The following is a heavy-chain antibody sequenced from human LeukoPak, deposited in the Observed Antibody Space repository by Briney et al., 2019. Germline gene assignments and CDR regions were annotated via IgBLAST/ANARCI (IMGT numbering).Heavy chain of an antibody. Sequence: GGTLRLSCAASGFTFSSYAMSWVREASGQELEWVSAISGSGGIPYHADSVKGRFTISRDNSKNTLYLQMNSLRAEDTAVYYCARNYSGSYHIDYWGQGTLVTVP. D-gene: IGHD1-26*01. CDR1: GFTFSSYA. CDR2: ISGSGGIP. CDR3: ARNYSGSYHIDY. J-gene: IGHJ4*02. V-gene: IGHV3-23*01.